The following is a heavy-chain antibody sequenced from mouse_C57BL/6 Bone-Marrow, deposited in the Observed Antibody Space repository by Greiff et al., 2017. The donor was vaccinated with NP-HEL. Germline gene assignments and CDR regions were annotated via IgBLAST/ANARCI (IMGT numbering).Heavy chain of an antibody. CDR2: IYPRSGNT. Sequence: VQLQQSGAELARPGASVKLSCKASGYTFTSYGISWVKQRTGQGLEWIGEIYPRSGNTYYNEKFKGKATLTADKSSSTAYMELRSLTSEDSAVYFCARSYYYGSVYDYAMDYWGQGTSVTVSS. CDR1: GYTFTSYG. D-gene: IGHD1-1*01. J-gene: IGHJ4*01. CDR3: ARSYYYGSVYDYAMDY. V-gene: IGHV1-81*01.